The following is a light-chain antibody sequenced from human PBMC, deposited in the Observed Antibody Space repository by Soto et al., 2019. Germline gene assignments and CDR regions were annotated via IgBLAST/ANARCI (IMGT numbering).Light chain of an antibody. J-gene: IGLJ1*01. CDR2: RNN. Sequence: VLSQPPSASGTPGQRVTISCSGSSPNIGSKYVYWYQQLPGTAPKLLIYRNNERPSGVPDRFSGSKSGNTASLTISGLQAEDEADYYCVSYATSTTLYVFGSGTKVTVL. V-gene: IGLV1-47*01. CDR3: VSYATSTTLYV. CDR1: SPNIGSKY.